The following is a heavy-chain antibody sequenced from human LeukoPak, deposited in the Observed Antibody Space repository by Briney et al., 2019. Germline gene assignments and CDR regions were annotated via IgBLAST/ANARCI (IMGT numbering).Heavy chain of an antibody. V-gene: IGHV1-2*02. CDR3: AKDAYSGFSSSYNMDS. D-gene: IGHD5-18*01. J-gene: IGHJ4*02. CDR2: INHNSGVT. Sequence: ASVKVSCKASGYTVTGHYLHWVRQAPGQGLEWMGWINHNSGVTNYAQKFQGRVTMTRDTSINTAYMELHSLTSDDTAMYYCAKDAYSGFSSSYNMDSWGQGTLVTVSS. CDR1: GYTVTGHY.